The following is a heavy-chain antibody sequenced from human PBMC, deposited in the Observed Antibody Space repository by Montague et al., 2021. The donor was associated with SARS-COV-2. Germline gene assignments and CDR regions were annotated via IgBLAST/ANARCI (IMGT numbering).Heavy chain of an antibody. D-gene: IGHD3-10*01. CDR2: IYHSGST. Sequence: SETLSLTCTVSGGSVSSGSYYWSWIRQPPWKGLEWIGSIYHSGSTYYNPSLKSRVTISVDTSKNQFSLKLSSVTAADTAVYYCARDCYDYGSGSYQRWFDPWGQGTLVTVSS. J-gene: IGHJ5*02. CDR3: ARDCYDYGSGSYQRWFDP. CDR1: GGSVSSGSYY. V-gene: IGHV4-39*07.